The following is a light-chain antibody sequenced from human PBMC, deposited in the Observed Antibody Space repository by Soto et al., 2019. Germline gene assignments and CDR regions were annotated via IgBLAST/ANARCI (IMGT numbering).Light chain of an antibody. V-gene: IGKV1-39*01. CDR2: AAS. CDR1: QSISSY. J-gene: IGKJ4*01. CDR3: EQRYSTRAFT. Sequence: DIQMTKSPSSLSASVGDRVTITCRASQSISSYSNWYQQKPGKAPKLLIYAASSLQSGVPPRISGGGSRTDVTLTIIRLQPEDVGTYYSEQRYSTRAFTFGGGNKVEIK.